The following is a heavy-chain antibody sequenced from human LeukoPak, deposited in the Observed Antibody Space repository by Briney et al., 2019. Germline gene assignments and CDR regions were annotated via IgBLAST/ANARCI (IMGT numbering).Heavy chain of an antibody. CDR2: ISSSGSTI. Sequence: GGSLRLSCAASGFTFSSYEMNWVRQAPGKGLEWVSYISSSGSTIYYADSVKGRFTISRDNAKNSLYLQMNSLRAEDTAVYYCAKEGVATIGVYYYMDVWGKGTTVTISS. CDR1: GFTFSSYE. V-gene: IGHV3-48*03. CDR3: AKEGVATIGVYYYMDV. D-gene: IGHD5-12*01. J-gene: IGHJ6*03.